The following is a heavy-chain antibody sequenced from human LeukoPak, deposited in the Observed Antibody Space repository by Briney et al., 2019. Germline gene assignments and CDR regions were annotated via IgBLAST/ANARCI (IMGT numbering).Heavy chain of an antibody. V-gene: IGHV4-59*08. CDR2: IYYSGSA. CDR1: GGSISSYY. D-gene: IGHD2-2*01. J-gene: IGHJ4*02. Sequence: SETLSLTCTVSGGSISSYYWSWIRQPPGKGLEWIGYIYYSGSANYNPSLKSRVTISVDTSKNQFSLKLSSVTAADTAVYYCARLRRDCSSTSCYEGFDYWGQGTLVTVSS. CDR3: ARLRRDCSSTSCYEGFDY.